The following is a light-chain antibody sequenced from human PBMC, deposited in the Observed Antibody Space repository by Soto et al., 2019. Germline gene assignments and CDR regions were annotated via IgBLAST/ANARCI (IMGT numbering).Light chain of an antibody. Sequence: EIVLTRYPATLSLSPGERATLSCSASQSVSSYLSWYQQKPGQAPRLLIYDASNRATGIPARFSGSGSGTDFTITISSLEPEDFAVYYCQQRSNWPPITFGQGTRLEIK. CDR1: QSVSSY. CDR3: QQRSNWPPIT. CDR2: DAS. J-gene: IGKJ5*01. V-gene: IGKV3-11*01.